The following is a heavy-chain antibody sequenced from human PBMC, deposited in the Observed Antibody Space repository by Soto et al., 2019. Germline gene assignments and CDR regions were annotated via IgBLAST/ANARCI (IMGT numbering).Heavy chain of an antibody. CDR3: ARYSGSYWHYLDF. CDR1: GYSFASHW. CDR2: IYPGDSDT. Sequence: ESLKISCKGSGYSFASHWVAWVRQMPEKGLEWIGTIYPGDSDTKYSSAFRGHVTISADTSVSTAYLQWRSLEATDSAIYYCARYSGSYWHYLDFWGQGTLVTVSS. V-gene: IGHV5-51*01. D-gene: IGHD1-26*01. J-gene: IGHJ4*02.